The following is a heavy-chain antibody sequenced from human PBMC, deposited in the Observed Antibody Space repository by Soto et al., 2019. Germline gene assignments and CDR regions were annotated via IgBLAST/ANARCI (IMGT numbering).Heavy chain of an antibody. CDR3: ARGAGIAVAGTSFDY. D-gene: IGHD6-19*01. V-gene: IGHV3-30-3*01. CDR1: GFTFSSYT. J-gene: IGHJ4*02. Sequence: QGQLVESGGGVVQPGRSLRLSCAASGFTFSSYTMHWVRQAPGKGLEWVAAISYDGSNKYYADSVKGRFTISRDNSKNTLYLQMNSLRAEDTAVYYCARGAGIAVAGTSFDYWGQGTLVTVSS. CDR2: ISYDGSNK.